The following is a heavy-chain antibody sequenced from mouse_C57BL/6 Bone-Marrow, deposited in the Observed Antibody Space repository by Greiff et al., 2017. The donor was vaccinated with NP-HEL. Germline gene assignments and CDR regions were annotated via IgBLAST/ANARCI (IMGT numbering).Heavy chain of an antibody. V-gene: IGHV1-64*01. CDR3: ARCGNYAWFAY. CDR1: GYTFTSSW. D-gene: IGHD2-1*01. Sequence: VQLQQPGAELVKPGASVKLSCKASGYTFTSSWMHWVKQRPGQGLEWIGMIHPNSGSTNYNEKFKSKATLTVDKSSSTAYMQLSSLTSEDSAVYYCARCGNYAWFAYWGQGTLVTVSA. CDR2: IHPNSGST. J-gene: IGHJ3*01.